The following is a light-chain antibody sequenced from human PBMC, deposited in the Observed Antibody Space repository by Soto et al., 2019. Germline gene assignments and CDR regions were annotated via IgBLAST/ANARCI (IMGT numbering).Light chain of an antibody. Sequence: DIPLTQSPSFLSASVGDRVTITCRASQGLSSDLAWYQQKPGKAPKLLIYAASTLQSGVPSRFSGSGSGTEFTLTISSLQPEDFATYYCQQLNGYPITFGQGTRLEIK. CDR1: QGLSSD. CDR2: AAS. V-gene: IGKV1-9*01. CDR3: QQLNGYPIT. J-gene: IGKJ5*01.